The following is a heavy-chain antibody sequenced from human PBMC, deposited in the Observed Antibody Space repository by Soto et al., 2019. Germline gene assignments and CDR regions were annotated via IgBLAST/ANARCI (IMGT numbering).Heavy chain of an antibody. V-gene: IGHV3-23*01. Sequence: EVQLLESGGGLVQPGGSLRLSCAVSGITFSSFAMSWVRQAPGKGLEWVSVISSSGGTTYYADSVKGRFTISRDNSKNTLSLQMNSLRAEDTAVYYCARDYSYACDYWGQGTLVTVSS. CDR1: GITFSSFA. J-gene: IGHJ4*02. CDR3: ARDYSYACDY. CDR2: ISSSGGTT. D-gene: IGHD3-16*01.